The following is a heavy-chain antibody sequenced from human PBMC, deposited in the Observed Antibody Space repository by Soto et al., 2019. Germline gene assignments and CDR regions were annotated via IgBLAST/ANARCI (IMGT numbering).Heavy chain of an antibody. CDR3: ARHIVSGYDPHNYAADS. CDR1: GYIFAHYW. CDR2: IFPGDSET. D-gene: IGHD5-12*01. J-gene: IGHJ6*04. V-gene: IGHV5-51*01. Sequence: PGESLKISCKAYGYIFAHYWIGWVRQTPGKGLEWMGIIFPGDSETRYSPSFHGQVTISVDKSDNTAYLQWSSLKASDSGVYYCARHIVSGYDPHNYAADSSGKGTTVTVSS.